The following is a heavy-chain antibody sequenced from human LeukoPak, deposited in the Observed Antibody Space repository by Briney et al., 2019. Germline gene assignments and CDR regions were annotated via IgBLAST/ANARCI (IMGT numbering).Heavy chain of an antibody. CDR1: GGTFSSYA. CDR3: ARVLSTITGTTFYYYMDV. Sequence: PVKVSCKASGGTFSSYAISWVRQAPGQGLEWMGGIIPIFGTANYAQKFQGRVTITTDESTSTAYMELSSLRSEDTAVHYCARVLSTITGTTFYYYMDVWGKGTTVTVSS. J-gene: IGHJ6*03. D-gene: IGHD1-7*01. CDR2: IIPIFGTA. V-gene: IGHV1-69*05.